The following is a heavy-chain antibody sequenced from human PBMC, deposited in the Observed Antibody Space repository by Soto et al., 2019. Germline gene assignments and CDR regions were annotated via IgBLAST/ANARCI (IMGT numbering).Heavy chain of an antibody. J-gene: IGHJ5*01. CDR1: GGSISSHH. V-gene: IGHV4-59*11. D-gene: IGHD1-1*01. CDR2: IYGSGST. CDR3: ATIPHGNPFGWFDS. Sequence: QVQLQESGPGLVKPSETLSLTCTVSGGSISSHHWSWLRQPPGKGLEWIGYIYGSGSTKYNPSLDSRITISMDSSRHQCSLKLSFVTAADTAVYYCATIPHGNPFGWFDSWGQGSLVSVSS.